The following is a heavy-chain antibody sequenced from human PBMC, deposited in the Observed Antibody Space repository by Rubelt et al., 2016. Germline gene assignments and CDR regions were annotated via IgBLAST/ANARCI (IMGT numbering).Heavy chain of an antibody. D-gene: IGHD5-12*01. CDR1: GFTFSSYA. V-gene: IGHV3-23*01. J-gene: IGHJ3*02. CDR3: AKDGPLLLDIVATMRAFDI. CDR2: ISGSGGST. Sequence: GGGLVQPGGSLRLSCAASGFTFSSYAMSWVRQAPGKGLEWVSAISGSGGSTYYADSVKGRFTISRDNSKNTLYLQMNSLRAEDTAVYYCAKDGPLLLDIVATMRAFDIWGQGTMVTVSS.